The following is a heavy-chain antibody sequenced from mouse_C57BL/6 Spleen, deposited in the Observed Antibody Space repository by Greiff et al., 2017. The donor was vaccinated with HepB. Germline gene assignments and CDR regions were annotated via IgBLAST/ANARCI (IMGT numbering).Heavy chain of an antibody. J-gene: IGHJ2*01. Sequence: EVHLVESGGGLVQPGGSMKLSCVASGFTFSNYWMNWVRQSPEKGLEWVAQIRLKSDNYATHYAESVKGRFTISRDDSKSSVYLQMNNLRAEDTGIYYCTVLGYGSSFDYWGQGTTLTVSS. CDR1: GFTFSNYW. D-gene: IGHD1-1*01. V-gene: IGHV6-3*01. CDR2: IRLKSDNYAT. CDR3: TVLGYGSSFDY.